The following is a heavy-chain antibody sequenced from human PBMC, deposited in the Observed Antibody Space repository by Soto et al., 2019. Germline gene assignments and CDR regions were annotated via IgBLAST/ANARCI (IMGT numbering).Heavy chain of an antibody. D-gene: IGHD3-22*01. Sequence: QVRLVQSGAEVKKTGSSVKVSCEASGTTFSNFAIGWVRQAPGQGLEWMGGIILPFGTPNYAQKFQDRVTMSADESMTTAYMELKRLRSGGTAVYYCVRGPDYERYFDYWGQGTLVTVAS. J-gene: IGHJ4*02. CDR3: VRGPDYERYFDY. CDR1: GTTFSNFA. CDR2: IILPFGTP. V-gene: IGHV1-69*12.